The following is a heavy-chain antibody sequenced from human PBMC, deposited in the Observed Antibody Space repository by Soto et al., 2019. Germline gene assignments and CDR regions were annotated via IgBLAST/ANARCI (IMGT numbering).Heavy chain of an antibody. D-gene: IGHD6-6*01. Sequence: SETLSLTCSLYSGSLSGYYWSWIRQPPGKGLEWIGEISPSGTTNYSPTLKSRVSISVDTSKNQFSLNLTSLTAADTAVYYCARAPKVSGSAQTRPDFWGQGSLVTVPQ. V-gene: IGHV4-34*01. J-gene: IGHJ4*02. CDR3: ARAPKVSGSAQTRPDF. CDR2: ISPSGTT. CDR1: SGSLSGYY.